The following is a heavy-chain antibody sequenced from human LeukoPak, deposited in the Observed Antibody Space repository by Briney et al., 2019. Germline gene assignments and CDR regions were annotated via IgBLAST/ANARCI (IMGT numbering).Heavy chain of an antibody. J-gene: IGHJ6*03. CDR1: GGSFSGYY. V-gene: IGHV4-34*01. CDR3: ARHFGVGSSGWYYYYYYMDV. D-gene: IGHD6-19*01. Sequence: PSETLSLTCAVYGGSFSGYYWSWIRQPPGKGLEWIGEINHSGSTNYNPSLKSRVTISVDTSKNQFSLKLSSVTAADTAVYYCARHFGVGSSGWYYYYYYMDVWGKGTTVTISS. CDR2: INHSGST.